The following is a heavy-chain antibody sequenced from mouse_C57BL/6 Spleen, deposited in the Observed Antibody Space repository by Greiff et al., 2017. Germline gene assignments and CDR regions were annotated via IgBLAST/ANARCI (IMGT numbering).Heavy chain of an antibody. CDR1: GYTFTSYW. D-gene: IGHD2-4*01. V-gene: IGHV1-64*01. J-gene: IGHJ2*01. Sequence: QVQLQQPGAELVKPGASVKLSCKASGYTFTSYWMHWVKQRPGRGLEWIGMIHPNSGSTNYNEKFKSKATLTVDKSSSTAYMQLSSLTSEDSAVYYCARSGLRPLFDYWGQGTTLTVSS. CDR2: IHPNSGST. CDR3: ARSGLRPLFDY.